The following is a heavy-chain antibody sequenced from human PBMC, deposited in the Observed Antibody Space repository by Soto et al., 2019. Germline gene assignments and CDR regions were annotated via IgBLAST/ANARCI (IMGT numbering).Heavy chain of an antibody. CDR1: GYSFTSYW. J-gene: IGHJ4*02. CDR3: ARLYYYDSSGYPYYFDY. D-gene: IGHD3-22*01. Sequence: PGESLKISCEGSGYSFTSYWIGWVRQMPGKGLEWMGIIYPGDSDTRYSPSFQGQVTISADKSISTAYLQWSSLKASDTAMYYCARLYYYDSSGYPYYFDYWGQGTLVTVSS. CDR2: IYPGDSDT. V-gene: IGHV5-51*01.